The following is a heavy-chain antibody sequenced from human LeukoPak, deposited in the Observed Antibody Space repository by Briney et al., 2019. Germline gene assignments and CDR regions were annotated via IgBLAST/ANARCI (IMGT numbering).Heavy chain of an antibody. CDR2: INSYGSST. D-gene: IGHD1-26*01. CDR3: ARELIIVGARPYDY. J-gene: IGHJ4*02. CDR1: AFTFSSYW. V-gene: IGHV3-74*01. Sequence: GGSLRLSCAASAFTFSSYWTHSVRQPPGKGLVWVSRINSYGSSTSYADSVKGRFTISRDNAKNTLYLQMNSLRAEDTAVYYCARELIIVGARPYDYWGQGTLVTVSS.